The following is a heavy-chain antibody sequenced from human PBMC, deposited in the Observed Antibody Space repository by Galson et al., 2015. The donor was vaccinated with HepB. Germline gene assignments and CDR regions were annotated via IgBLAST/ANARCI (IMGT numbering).Heavy chain of an antibody. V-gene: IGHV1-8*01. CDR2: MNPNSGNT. J-gene: IGHJ6*03. D-gene: IGHD6-19*01. Sequence: SVKVSCKASGYTFTSYDINWVRQATGQGLEWMGWMNPNSGNTGYAQKFQGRVTMTRNTSISTAYMELSSLRSEDTAVYYCARGKNYVAVAGTREGYYYYMDVWGKGTTVTVSS. CDR3: ARGKNYVAVAGTREGYYYYMDV. CDR1: GYTFTSYD.